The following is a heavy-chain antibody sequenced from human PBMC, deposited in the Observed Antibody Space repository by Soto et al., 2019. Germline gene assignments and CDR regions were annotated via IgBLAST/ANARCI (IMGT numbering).Heavy chain of an antibody. Sequence: QVQLQQWGAGLLKPSETLSLTCAVYGGSFSGYYWSWIRQPPGKGLVWIGEINHSGSTNYNPSLKSRVTISVDTSKNQFSLKLSSVTAADTAVYYCASGPIAARPTWFDPWGQGTLVTVSS. CDR2: INHSGST. CDR3: ASGPIAARPTWFDP. V-gene: IGHV4-34*01. CDR1: GGSFSGYY. D-gene: IGHD6-6*01. J-gene: IGHJ5*02.